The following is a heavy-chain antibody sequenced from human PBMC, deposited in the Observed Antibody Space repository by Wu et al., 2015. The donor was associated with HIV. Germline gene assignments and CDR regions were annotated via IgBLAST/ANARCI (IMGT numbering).Heavy chain of an antibody. D-gene: IGHD5-12*01. CDR3: ARGSGGYSGYDPSWYYYGMDV. CDR2: INPLFGTT. V-gene: IGHV1-69*05. J-gene: IGHJ6*02. CDR1: GDGFTSYA. Sequence: QVHLVQFGGEVKKPGSSVKVTCKASGDGFTSYAVSWVRQAPGQGLEWMGGINPLFGTTKFAQKFQGRVTITTDESTSTAYMELSSLRFEDTAVYYCARGSGGYSGYDPSWYYYGMDVWGQGTTVTVSS.